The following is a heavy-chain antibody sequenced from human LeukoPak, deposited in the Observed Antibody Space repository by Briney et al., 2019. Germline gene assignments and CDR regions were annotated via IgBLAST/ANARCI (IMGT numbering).Heavy chain of an antibody. D-gene: IGHD7-27*01. V-gene: IGHV3-7*01. J-gene: IGHJ4*02. CDR2: IKTDGSLI. CDR3: ARDLNWETY. Sequence: GGSLRLSCVASGFTFSSYWMTWVRQAPGKGLEWVANIKTDGSLIYYVDSVKGRFTISRDNAKNSLYLQMNSLRVEDTAVYYCARDLNWETYWGQGTLVTVSS. CDR1: GFTFSSYW.